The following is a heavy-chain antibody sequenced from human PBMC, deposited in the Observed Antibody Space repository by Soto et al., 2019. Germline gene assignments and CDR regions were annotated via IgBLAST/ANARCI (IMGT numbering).Heavy chain of an antibody. V-gene: IGHV3-30*18. Sequence: QVQLVESGGGVVQPGRSLRLSCAASGFTFSSYGMHWVRQAPGKGLEWVAVISYDGSNKYYADSVKGRFTSSRDNSKNTLYLQMNSLRAEDTAVYYCAKDHYYGSGTYYFDYWGQGTLVTVSS. CDR3: AKDHYYGSGTYYFDY. CDR2: ISYDGSNK. J-gene: IGHJ4*02. D-gene: IGHD3-10*01. CDR1: GFTFSSYG.